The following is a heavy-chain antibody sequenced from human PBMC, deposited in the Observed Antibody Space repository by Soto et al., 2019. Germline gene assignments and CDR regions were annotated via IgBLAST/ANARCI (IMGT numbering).Heavy chain of an antibody. Sequence: PGGSLRLSCAASGFSLSTNTMHWVRQVPGKGLEWVASISNDGRRKYYADFVKGRFTISRDTANNILYLEMNSLRAEDTSLYYCARVATAMTYDVWGQGTQVTVSS. J-gene: IGHJ4*02. CDR2: ISNDGRRK. CDR3: ARVATAMTYDV. D-gene: IGHD3-16*01. V-gene: IGHV3-30*04. CDR1: GFSLSTNT.